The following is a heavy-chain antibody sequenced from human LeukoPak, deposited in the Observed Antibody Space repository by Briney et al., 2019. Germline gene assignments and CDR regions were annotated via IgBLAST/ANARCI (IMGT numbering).Heavy chain of an antibody. D-gene: IGHD3-16*01. CDR3: ARNQLDNVMYY. Sequence: SQTLFLTCTVSGGSISSGGYYWSWIRQHPGKGLEWIGYIYYSGSTYYNPSLKSRVTISVGTSKNQFSLKLSSVTAADTAVYYCARNQLDNVMYYWGQGTLVTVSS. J-gene: IGHJ4*02. V-gene: IGHV4-31*03. CDR2: IYYSGST. CDR1: GGSISSGGYY.